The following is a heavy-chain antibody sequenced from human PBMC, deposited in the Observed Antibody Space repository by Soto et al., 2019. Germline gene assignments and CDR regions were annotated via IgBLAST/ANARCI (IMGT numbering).Heavy chain of an antibody. J-gene: IGHJ4*02. Sequence: QVQLQESGPGLVKASETLSLTCTVSGGSTSRYHWGWVRQPPGQGLEWVGYVFYTGTTRYNPSLSALVTMSVDTSRNLFSLKLSSVTAADTAFYYCARLLYHDTSGLQYYYFDLWGQGTLVTVSS. CDR3: ARLLYHDTSGLQYYYFDL. CDR1: GGSTSRYH. V-gene: IGHV4-59*01. D-gene: IGHD3-22*01. CDR2: VFYTGTT.